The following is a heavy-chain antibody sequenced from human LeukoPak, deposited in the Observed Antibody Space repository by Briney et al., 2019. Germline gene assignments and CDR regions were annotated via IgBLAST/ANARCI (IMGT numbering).Heavy chain of an antibody. J-gene: IGHJ3*02. CDR2: RSDSGST. Sequence: SETLSLTCNVSGGSITTNSYYWNWIRQPPGRGLEWIGYRSDSGSTDYNPSLKSRVTISVDTSKSQFSLQLSSVTAADTALYYSARLGGGRGRAFDIWGQGRMVSVSS. CDR3: ARLGGGRGRAFDI. D-gene: IGHD2-15*01. V-gene: IGHV4-61*01. CDR1: GGSITTNSYY.